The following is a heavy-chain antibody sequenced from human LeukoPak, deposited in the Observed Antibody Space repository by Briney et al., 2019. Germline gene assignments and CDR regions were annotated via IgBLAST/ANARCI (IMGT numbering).Heavy chain of an antibody. CDR1: GGSISSYY. D-gene: IGHD3-10*01. CDR3: ARDPSGSGSYYNPAAEGSMDV. Sequence: PSETLSLTCTVSGGSISSYYWSWIRQPAGKGLEWIGRIYTSGSTNYNPSLKSRVTMSVDTSKSQFSLKLSSVTAADTAVYYCARDPSGSGSYYNPAAEGSMDVWGQGTTVTVSS. CDR2: IYTSGST. V-gene: IGHV4-4*07. J-gene: IGHJ6*02.